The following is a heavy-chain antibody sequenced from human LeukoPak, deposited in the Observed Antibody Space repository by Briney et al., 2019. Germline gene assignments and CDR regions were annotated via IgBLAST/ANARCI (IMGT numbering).Heavy chain of an antibody. CDR1: GFTFSSYE. D-gene: IGHD4-17*01. J-gene: IGHJ3*02. V-gene: IGHV3-48*03. CDR3: TRDLSYGDYPI. CDR2: ISSSGSTI. Sequence: GGSLRLSCAASGFTFSSYEMNWVRQAPGKGLEWVSYISSSGSTIYYADSVKGRFTISRDNAKNSLYLQMNSLRAEDTAVYYCTRDLSYGDYPIWGQGTMVTVSS.